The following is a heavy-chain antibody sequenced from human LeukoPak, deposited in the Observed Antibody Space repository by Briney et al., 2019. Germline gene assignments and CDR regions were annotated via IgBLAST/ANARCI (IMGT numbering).Heavy chain of an antibody. V-gene: IGHV1-69*05. CDR3: ARDAPDFWSGFDAFDI. CDR2: IIAIFGTA. J-gene: IGHJ3*02. Sequence: SVKVSCKASGVTFSSYAISWVRQARGQGLEWMGRIIAIFGTANYAQKFQGRVTITTDESTSTAYMELSSLTSEDTAVYYCARDAPDFWSGFDAFDIWGQGTMVTVSS. CDR1: GVTFSSYA. D-gene: IGHD3-3*01.